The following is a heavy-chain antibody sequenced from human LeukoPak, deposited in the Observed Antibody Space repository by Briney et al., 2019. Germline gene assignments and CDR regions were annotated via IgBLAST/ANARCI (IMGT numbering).Heavy chain of an antibody. CDR2: IYYSGST. CDR3: ARDVHEWLGPRDYYHGMDV. Sequence: SQTLSLTCTVSGGSISSGGYYWSWIRQHPGNGLEWIGYIYYSGSTYYTPSLKSRVTISVDTSKNQFSLKLSSVTAADTAVYYCARDVHEWLGPRDYYHGMDVWGQGTTVTVSS. CDR1: GGSISSGGYY. J-gene: IGHJ6*02. V-gene: IGHV4-31*03. D-gene: IGHD3-3*01.